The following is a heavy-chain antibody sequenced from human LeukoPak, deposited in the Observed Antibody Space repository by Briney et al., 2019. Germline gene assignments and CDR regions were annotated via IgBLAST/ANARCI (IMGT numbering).Heavy chain of an antibody. CDR3: ARHKDWTFDY. CDR2: IWYDGSNK. CDR1: GFTFGSYA. J-gene: IGHJ4*02. Sequence: GGSLRLSCAASGFTFGSYAMHWVRQAPGKGLEWVAVIWYDGSNKYYADSVKGRFTISRDISKNTLYLQMNSLRAEDTAVYYCARHKDWTFDYWGQGTLVTVSS. V-gene: IGHV3-33*01. D-gene: IGHD3/OR15-3a*01.